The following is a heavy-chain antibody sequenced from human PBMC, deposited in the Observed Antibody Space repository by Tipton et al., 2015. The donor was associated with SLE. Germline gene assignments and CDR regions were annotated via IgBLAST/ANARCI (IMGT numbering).Heavy chain of an antibody. Sequence: TLSLTCTVSGGSISSSSYYWGWIRQPPGKGLEWIGSIYHSGSTYYNPSLKSRVTISVDTSKTQLSLKLSSVTAADTAVYYCARSGSSPSPTWFDPWGQGTLVTVSS. D-gene: IGHD6-6*01. CDR2: IYHSGST. CDR1: GGSISSSSYY. J-gene: IGHJ5*02. V-gene: IGHV4-39*07. CDR3: ARSGSSPSPTWFDP.